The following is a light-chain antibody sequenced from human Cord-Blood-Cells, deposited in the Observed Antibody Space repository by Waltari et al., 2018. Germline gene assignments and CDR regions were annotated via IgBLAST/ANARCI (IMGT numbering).Light chain of an antibody. Sequence: QSALTQPASVSGSPGQSITISCTGTSSDVGGYNYVSWYQQHPGKAPKLMIYAVSKRPSGVSNRFSGSKSGDTAARTISGLQAEDEADYYCSSYTSSSTWVFGGGTKLTVL. CDR3: SSYTSSSTWV. CDR2: AVS. V-gene: IGLV2-14*01. J-gene: IGLJ3*02. CDR1: SSDVGGYNY.